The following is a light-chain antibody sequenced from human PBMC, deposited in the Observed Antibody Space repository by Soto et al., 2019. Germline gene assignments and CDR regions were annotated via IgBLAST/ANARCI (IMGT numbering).Light chain of an antibody. CDR3: QQYDDLPIT. Sequence: DIQMTQSPSTLSGSVGDRVTITCRASQTISSWLAWYQQKPGKAPKLLIYKASTLKSGVPSRFSGSGSGTEFTLTISRLQPDDVATYYCQQYDDLPITFGQGTRLEIK. V-gene: IGKV1-5*03. CDR2: KAS. CDR1: QTISSW. J-gene: IGKJ5*01.